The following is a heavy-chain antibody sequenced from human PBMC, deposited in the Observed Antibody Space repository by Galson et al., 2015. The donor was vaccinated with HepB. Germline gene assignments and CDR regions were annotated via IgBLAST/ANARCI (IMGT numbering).Heavy chain of an antibody. D-gene: IGHD5-12*01. Sequence: SLRLSCAASGFTFISYNMNWVRQAPGKGLEWVSYISSSGRTIYYADSVKGRFTISRDNAKKSLYLQMNSLRAEDTAVYYCARARNRGGYSGYDFGYWGQGALGTVSS. J-gene: IGHJ4*02. CDR1: GFTFISYN. CDR2: ISSSGRTI. V-gene: IGHV3-48*01. CDR3: ARARNRGGYSGYDFGY.